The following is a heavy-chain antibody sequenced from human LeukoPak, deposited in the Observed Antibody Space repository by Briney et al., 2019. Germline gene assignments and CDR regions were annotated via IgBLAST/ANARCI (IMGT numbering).Heavy chain of an antibody. Sequence: GGALRLSCAASGFHLSNNYIIWVRPGPGKGLEWVSVIYSGGSTYYADSVKGRFTISRDNSKNTLYLQMNSLRAEDTAVYYCARDLGETGYWGQGTLATVSS. CDR1: GFHLSNNY. D-gene: IGHD3-10*01. CDR3: ARDLGETGY. CDR2: IYSGGST. V-gene: IGHV3-53*01. J-gene: IGHJ4*02.